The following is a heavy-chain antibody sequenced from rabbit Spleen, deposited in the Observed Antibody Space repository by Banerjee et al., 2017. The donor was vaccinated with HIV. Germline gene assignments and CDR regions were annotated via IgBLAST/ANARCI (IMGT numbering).Heavy chain of an antibody. J-gene: IGHJ6*01. V-gene: IGHV1S45*01. CDR2: IDTGSSGFT. CDR1: GVSFSGNSY. D-gene: IGHD1-1*01. CDR3: ARDTSSSFSSYGMDL. Sequence: QEQLVESGGGLVQPEGSLTLTCKASGVSFSGNSYMCWVRQAPGKGLEWIACIDTGSSGFTYFASWAEGRFTISKTSSTTVTLQMTSLTAADTATYFCARDTSSSFSSYGMDLWGQGTLVTVS.